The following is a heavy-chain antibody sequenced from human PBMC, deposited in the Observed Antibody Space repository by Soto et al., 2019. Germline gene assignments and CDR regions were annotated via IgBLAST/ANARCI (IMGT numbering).Heavy chain of an antibody. CDR2: IYPGDSDT. V-gene: IGHV5-51*01. J-gene: IGHJ6*02. CDR1: GYRLSSHR. Sequence: GGALQNSCKGSGYRLSSHRSGRGGQNPGKSPEGRGIIYPGDSDTRYSPSFQGQVTISADKSISTAYLQWSSLKASDTAMYYCARMDIVVVPAAVNYYYYGMDVWGQGTTVTVSS. D-gene: IGHD2-2*03. CDR3: ARMDIVVVPAAVNYYYYGMDV.